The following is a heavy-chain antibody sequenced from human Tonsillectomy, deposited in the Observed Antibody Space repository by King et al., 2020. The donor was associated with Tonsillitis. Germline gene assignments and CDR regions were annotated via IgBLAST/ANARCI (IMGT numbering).Heavy chain of an antibody. V-gene: IGHV4-34*01. Sequence: QVQLQQWGAGLLKPSETLSLTCAVYGGSFSGYYWSWIRQPPGKGLEWIGEINHSGSTNYNPSLKSRVTISVDTSKNQFSLKLISVTAADTAVYSCARAYVNYYYYGMDVWGQGTTVTVS. CDR3: ARAYVNYYYYGMDV. D-gene: IGHD3-16*01. J-gene: IGHJ6*02. CDR1: GGSFSGYY. CDR2: INHSGST.